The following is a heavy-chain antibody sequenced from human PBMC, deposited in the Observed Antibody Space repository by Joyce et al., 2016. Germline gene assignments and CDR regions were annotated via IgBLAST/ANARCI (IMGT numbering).Heavy chain of an antibody. CDR1: GNTFNSFK. D-gene: IGHD3-3*01. Sequence: QVQLVQSGPEVKQPGSSVRVSCKHSGNTFNSFKLRWGRQAPGQGLQWMGEFAPIGGTPNYAQKFQDRLTITADRATRTTYLELRSLTSEDTAVYYCARLRLTVSSGGFGPWGQGTLVTVSS. CDR2: FAPIGGTP. CDR3: ARLRLTVSSGGFGP. J-gene: IGHJ5*02. V-gene: IGHV1-69*06.